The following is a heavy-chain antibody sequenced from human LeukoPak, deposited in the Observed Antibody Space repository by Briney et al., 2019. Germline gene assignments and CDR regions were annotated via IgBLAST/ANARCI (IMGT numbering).Heavy chain of an antibody. CDR3: VRDKGDGTRPSSERFDY. CDR2: IYYTGTT. CDR1: GXSISSYC. J-gene: IGHJ4*02. V-gene: IGHV4-59*01. Sequence: SETLSLTCTVSGXSISSYCWSWLRQPPGRGLEWIGYIYYTGTTNYNPSLKSRVAISVDTSKNQFSLKLSSVTAADTAVYYCVRDKGDGTRPSSERFDYWGQGTLVTVSS. D-gene: IGHD5-24*01.